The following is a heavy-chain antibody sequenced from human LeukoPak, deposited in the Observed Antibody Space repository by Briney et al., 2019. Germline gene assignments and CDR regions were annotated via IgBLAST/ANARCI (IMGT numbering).Heavy chain of an antibody. J-gene: IGHJ4*02. CDR3: ARTTDSSSLDY. V-gene: IGHV1-2*02. D-gene: IGHD6-6*01. CDR2: INPNSGGT. Sequence: GASVKVSCKASGYTFTGYYMHWVRQAPGQGLEWMGWINPNSGGTNYAQKFQGRVTMTTDTSTSTAYMELRSLRSDDTAVYYCARTTDSSSLDYWGQGTLVTVSS. CDR1: GYTFTGYY.